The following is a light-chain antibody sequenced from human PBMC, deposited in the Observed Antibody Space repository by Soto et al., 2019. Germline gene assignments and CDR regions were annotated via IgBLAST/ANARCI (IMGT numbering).Light chain of an antibody. CDR1: QSVSSRY. J-gene: IGKJ4*01. CDR3: QQRSSWTLT. V-gene: IGKV3D-20*02. Sequence: EIVLTQSPGTLSLSPGERATLSCRASQSVSSRYVAWYQQKPGQAPRLLIDGASTRATSIPDRFSGNGSGTNFTLTISSLEKGDVAVYYGQQRSSWTLTFGGGTKVDIK. CDR2: GAS.